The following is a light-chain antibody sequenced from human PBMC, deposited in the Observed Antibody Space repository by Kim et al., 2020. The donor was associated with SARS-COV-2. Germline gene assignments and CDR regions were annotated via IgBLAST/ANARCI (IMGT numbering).Light chain of an antibody. Sequence: VSPGQTASITCSVDKLGDKYACWYQQKSGQSPVLVIFQDSKRPSGIPERFSGSNSGNTATLTISGTQAMDEADYYCQAWDSSTGVFGTGTKVTVL. CDR1: KLGDKY. CDR2: QDS. J-gene: IGLJ1*01. CDR3: QAWDSSTGV. V-gene: IGLV3-1*01.